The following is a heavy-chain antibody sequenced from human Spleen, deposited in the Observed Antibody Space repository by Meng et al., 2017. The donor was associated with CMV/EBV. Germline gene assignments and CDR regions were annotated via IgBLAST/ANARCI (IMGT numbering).Heavy chain of an antibody. D-gene: IGHD3-10*01. V-gene: IGHV1-69*05. Sequence: CKTSGSTFSDYAVSWVRQAPGQGLEWMGGFIPVFGTPEYAQNFQGRVTITTDESTSSAFMDLSSLRSEDTAVYYCASGDSGGPVFDYWGLGTLVTVSS. CDR1: GSTFSDYA. J-gene: IGHJ4*02. CDR2: FIPVFGTP. CDR3: ASGDSGGPVFDY.